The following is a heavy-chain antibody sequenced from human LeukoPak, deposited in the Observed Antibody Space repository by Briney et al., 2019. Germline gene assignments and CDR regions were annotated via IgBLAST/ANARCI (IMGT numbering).Heavy chain of an antibody. CDR1: GYRFTSYW. Sequence: KDGESLKISFKGSGYRFTSYWIGWVRQMPGKGLEGMRIIYPGESATRYSPSFQGQVTISAHKSISTAYPQWSSLKASDPAMYYCARRHYYDSSGYIDYWGQGTLVTVSS. V-gene: IGHV5-51*01. CDR2: IYPGESAT. D-gene: IGHD3-22*01. J-gene: IGHJ4*02. CDR3: ARRHYYDSSGYIDY.